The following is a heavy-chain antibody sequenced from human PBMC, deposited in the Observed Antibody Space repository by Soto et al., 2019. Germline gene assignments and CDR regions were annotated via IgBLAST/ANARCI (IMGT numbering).Heavy chain of an antibody. CDR1: GYTFTGYY. V-gene: IGHV1-2*04. CDR2: INPNSGGT. D-gene: IGHD2-2*01. J-gene: IGHJ3*02. Sequence: ASVKVSCKASGYTFTGYYMHWVRQAPGQGLEWMGWINPNSGGTNYAQKFQGWVTMTRDTSISTAYMELSRLGSDDTAVYYCATSTSCCYTRTSSSPFDAFDIWGQGTMVTVSS. CDR3: ATSTSCCYTRTSSSPFDAFDI.